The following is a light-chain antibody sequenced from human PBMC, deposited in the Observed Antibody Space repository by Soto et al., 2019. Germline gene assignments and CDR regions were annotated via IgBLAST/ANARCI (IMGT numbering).Light chain of an antibody. CDR2: DVT. V-gene: IGLV2-14*03. CDR3: CSYTDIALDVV. Sequence: QSALTKPASVSGSPGQSITISCTGTSSDIGDYDYVSWYQQLPGKAPKLLIFDVTHRPSGVSDRFSGSKSGNTASLTISGVRPEDEADYYCCSYTDIALDVVFGGGTKLTVL. J-gene: IGLJ2*01. CDR1: SSDIGDYDY.